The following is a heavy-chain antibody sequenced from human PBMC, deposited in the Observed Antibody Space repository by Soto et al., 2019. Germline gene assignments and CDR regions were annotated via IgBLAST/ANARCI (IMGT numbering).Heavy chain of an antibody. CDR2: IDPSDSQT. J-gene: IGHJ3*02. CDR3: ARPRYCSSTSCLDAFDI. V-gene: IGHV5-10-1*01. D-gene: IGHD2-2*01. CDR1: GYSFAGYW. Sequence: GESLKISCKGSGYSFAGYWITWVRQKPGKGLEWMGRIDPSDSQTYYSPSFRGHVTISVTKSITTVFLQWSSLRASDTAMYYCARPRYCSSTSCLDAFDIWGQGTMVTVSS.